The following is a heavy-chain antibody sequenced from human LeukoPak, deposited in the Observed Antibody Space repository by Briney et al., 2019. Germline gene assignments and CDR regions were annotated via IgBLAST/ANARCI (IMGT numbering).Heavy chain of an antibody. CDR1: GYSISSGYY. D-gene: IGHD3-10*01. V-gene: IGHV4-38-2*01. J-gene: IGHJ4*02. CDR2: IYHSGST. Sequence: SETLSLTCAVSGYSISSGYYWGWIRQPPGKGLEWIGSIYHSGSTYYNPSLKSRVTISVDTSKNQFSLKLSSVTAADTAVYYCARSRDGSGSYYNDLDYWGQGTLVTVSS. CDR3: ARSRDGSGSYYNDLDY.